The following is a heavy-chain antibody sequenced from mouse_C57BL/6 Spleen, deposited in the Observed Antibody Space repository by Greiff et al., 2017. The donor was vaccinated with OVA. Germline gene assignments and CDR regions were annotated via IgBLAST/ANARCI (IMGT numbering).Heavy chain of an antibody. J-gene: IGHJ4*01. CDR2: IYPGSGNT. CDR1: GYTFTDYY. Sequence: QVQLKQSGAELVRPGASVKLSCKASGYTFTDYYINWVKQRPGQGLEWIASIYPGSGNTYYNEKFKGKATLTAEKSSSTAYMQLSSLTSEDSAVYCCARGAYAMDYWGKGTSVTVSS. CDR3: ARGAYAMDY. V-gene: IGHV1-76*01.